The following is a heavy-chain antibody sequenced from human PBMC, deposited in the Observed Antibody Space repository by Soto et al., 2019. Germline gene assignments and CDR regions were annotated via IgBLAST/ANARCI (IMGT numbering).Heavy chain of an antibody. CDR3: AKTLRFLELALDYYYGRDV. Sequence: VQLVESGGGVVQPGRSLRLSCAASGFTFNRYGIHWVRQAPGKGLGWVPLISDDGSDKDYADSVKGRFTISRDNSKNTVYLQMNSLRPEDTAVYYCAKTLRFLELALDYYYGRDVWGQGTTVTVSS. CDR1: GFTFNRYG. CDR2: ISDDGSDK. D-gene: IGHD3-3*01. V-gene: IGHV3-30*18. J-gene: IGHJ6*02.